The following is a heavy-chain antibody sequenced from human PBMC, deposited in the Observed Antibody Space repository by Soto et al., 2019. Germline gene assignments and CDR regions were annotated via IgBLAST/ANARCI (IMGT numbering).Heavy chain of an antibody. Sequence: GGSLRLSCVASGFTFSNYAMHWVRQAPGKGLEWVAFISYDGSNKYYADSVKGRFTISRDNSKNTLYLQMGSLRVEDTAVYYCASPYYYDSSGYWFDPWGQGTLVTVSS. CDR1: GFTFSNYA. J-gene: IGHJ5*02. V-gene: IGHV3-30-3*01. CDR3: ASPYYYDSSGYWFDP. CDR2: ISYDGSNK. D-gene: IGHD3-22*01.